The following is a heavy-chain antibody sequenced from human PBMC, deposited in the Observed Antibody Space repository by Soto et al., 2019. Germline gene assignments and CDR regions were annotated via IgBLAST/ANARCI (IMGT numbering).Heavy chain of an antibody. CDR3: ARGYSGYPVKFDY. CDR2: IYYSGNT. V-gene: IGHV4-31*03. J-gene: IGHJ4*02. D-gene: IGHD5-12*01. CDR1: GGSISSGGYY. Sequence: PSETLSLTCTVSGGSISSGGYYWNWIRQHPGKGLEWIGYIYYSGNTYYNPSLKSRITLSVDTSKNQFSLKLSSMTAADTAMYYCARGYSGYPVKFDYWGQGTLVTVSS.